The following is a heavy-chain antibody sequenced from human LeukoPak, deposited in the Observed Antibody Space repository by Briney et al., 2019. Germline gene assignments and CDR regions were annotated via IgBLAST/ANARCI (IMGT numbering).Heavy chain of an antibody. J-gene: IGHJ4*02. CDR3: AKDLNWGGR. CDR2: ISGTGVT. D-gene: IGHD7-27*01. V-gene: IGHV3-23*01. Sequence: GGSLRLSCAASGFTFSTSAMTWVRQAPGKGLEWVSGISGTGVTDYADSVKGRFTISRDNSKNTLYLQINNLRAEDTAVYYCAKDLNWGGRWGQGTLVTVSS. CDR1: GFTFSTSA.